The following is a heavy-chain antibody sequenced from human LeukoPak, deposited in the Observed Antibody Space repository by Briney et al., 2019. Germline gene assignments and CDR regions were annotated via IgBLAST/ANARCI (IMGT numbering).Heavy chain of an antibody. CDR2: ISSDGRAT. D-gene: IGHD3-10*01. CDR3: ARDYYGSVDY. J-gene: IGHJ4*02. CDR1: GFTFSNYW. Sequence: TGGSLTLSCAASGFTFSNYWMTWVRQAPGKGLVWVTRISSDGRATNYADSVKGRFTISRDNAKNTMQLQMNGLRVEDTAVYYCARDYYGSVDYWGQGALVTVSP. V-gene: IGHV3-74*01.